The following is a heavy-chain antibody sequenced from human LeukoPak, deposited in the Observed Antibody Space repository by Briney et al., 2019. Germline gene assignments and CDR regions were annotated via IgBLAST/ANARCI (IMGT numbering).Heavy chain of an antibody. Sequence: PGGSLRLSCEASGFTFSSYAMSWVRKAPGKGLEWVSAISGSGGSTYYADSVKGRFTISRDNSKNTLYLQMNSLRAEDTAVYYCAKGYSSSWYWYYYGMDVCGQGTTVTVSS. J-gene: IGHJ6*02. CDR2: ISGSGGST. V-gene: IGHV3-23*01. CDR1: GFTFSSYA. CDR3: AKGYSSSWYWYYYGMDV. D-gene: IGHD6-13*01.